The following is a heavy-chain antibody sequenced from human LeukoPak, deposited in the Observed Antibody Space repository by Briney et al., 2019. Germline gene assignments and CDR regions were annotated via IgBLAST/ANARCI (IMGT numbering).Heavy chain of an antibody. CDR2: IYSGGGT. D-gene: IGHD1-26*01. CDR3: AKDYEPLVGVHRWGDWFDP. J-gene: IGHJ5*02. CDR1: GFTVSSNY. Sequence: GGSLRLSCAASGFTVSSNYMSWVRQAPGKGLEWVSVIYSGGGTYYADSVKGRFTISRDNSKNTLYLQMNSLRAEDTAVYYCAKDYEPLVGVHRWGDWFDPWGQGTLVTVSS. V-gene: IGHV3-53*01.